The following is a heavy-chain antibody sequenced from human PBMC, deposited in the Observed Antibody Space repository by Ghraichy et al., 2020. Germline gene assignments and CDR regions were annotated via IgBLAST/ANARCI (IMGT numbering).Heavy chain of an antibody. CDR1: GFTFSSYG. Sequence: SLRLSCAASGFTFSSYGMHWVRQAPGKGLEWVAVIWYDGSNKYYADSVKGRFTISRDNSKNTLYLQMNSLRAEDTAVYYCARAGYYHYYGMDVWGQGTTVTVSS. J-gene: IGHJ6*02. D-gene: IGHD3-3*02. CDR3: ARAGYYHYYGMDV. CDR2: IWYDGSNK. V-gene: IGHV3-33*08.